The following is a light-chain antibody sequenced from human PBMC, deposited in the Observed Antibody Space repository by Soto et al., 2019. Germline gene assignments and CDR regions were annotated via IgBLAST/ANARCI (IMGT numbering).Light chain of an antibody. J-gene: IGLJ2*01. V-gene: IGLV2-14*03. Sequence: QSVPTQPASVSGSPGQSITISCTGTSSDVGGYNYVSWYQQHPGKAPKLIISDVGNRPSGVSNRFSASKSGNTASLTISGLQAEDEADYYCSSYTSGSTVVFGGGTKVTVL. CDR1: SSDVGGYNY. CDR2: DVG. CDR3: SSYTSGSTVV.